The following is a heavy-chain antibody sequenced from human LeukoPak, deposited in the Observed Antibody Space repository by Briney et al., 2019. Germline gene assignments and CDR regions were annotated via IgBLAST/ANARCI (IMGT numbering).Heavy chain of an antibody. CDR2: INPNSGGT. J-gene: IGHJ5*02. CDR1: GYTFTGYY. Sequence: GASVKVSCKASGYTFTGYYMHWVRQAPGQGLEWMGWINPNSGGTDYAQKFQGRVTMTRDTSISTAYMELSRLRSDDTAVYYCAKSGYSGYDSQLSPHERNNWFDPWGQGTLVTVSS. CDR3: AKSGYSGYDSQLSPHERNNWFDP. V-gene: IGHV1-2*02. D-gene: IGHD5-12*01.